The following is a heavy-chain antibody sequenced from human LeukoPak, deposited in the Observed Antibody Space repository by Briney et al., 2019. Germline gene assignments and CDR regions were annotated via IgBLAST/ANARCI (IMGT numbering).Heavy chain of an antibody. J-gene: IGHJ4*02. CDR1: GGSFSGYY. CDR3: ARTGSIAARPPYYFDY. V-gene: IGHV4-34*01. CDR2: INHSGST. D-gene: IGHD6-6*01. Sequence: SETLSLTCAAYGGSFSGYYWSWIRQPPGKGLEWIGEINHSGSTNYNPSLKSRVTISVDTSKNQFSLKLSSVTAADTAVYYCARTGSIAARPPYYFDYWGQGTLVTVSS.